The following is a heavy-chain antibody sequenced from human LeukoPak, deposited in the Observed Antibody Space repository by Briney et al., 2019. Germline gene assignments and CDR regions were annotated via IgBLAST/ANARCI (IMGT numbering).Heavy chain of an antibody. CDR3: ARGPPADSSGWYYNY. D-gene: IGHD6-19*01. Sequence: SETLSLTCAVYGGSCSGYYWSWIRQPPGKGLEWIGEINHSGSTIYNPSLKSRVTISVDTSKNQFSLKLSSVTAADTAVYYCARGPPADSSGWYYNYWGQGTQVTVSS. CDR2: INHSGST. V-gene: IGHV4-34*01. J-gene: IGHJ4*02. CDR1: GGSCSGYY.